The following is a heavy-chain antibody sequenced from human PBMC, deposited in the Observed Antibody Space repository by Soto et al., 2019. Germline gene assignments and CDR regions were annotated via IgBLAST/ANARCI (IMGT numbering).Heavy chain of an antibody. Sequence: ASVKVSCEVSGYTLTELSMHWVRQAPGKGLEWMGGFDPEDGETIYAQKFQGRVTMTGNTSTDTAYMELSSLRSEDTAVYYCAKDAVAGNGEWDYFDPWGQGTLVTVSS. V-gene: IGHV1-24*01. J-gene: IGHJ5*02. CDR2: FDPEDGET. D-gene: IGHD6-19*01. CDR1: GYTLTELS. CDR3: AKDAVAGNGEWDYFDP.